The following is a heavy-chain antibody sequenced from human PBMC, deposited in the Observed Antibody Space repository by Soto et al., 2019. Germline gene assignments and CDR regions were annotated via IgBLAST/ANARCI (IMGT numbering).Heavy chain of an antibody. V-gene: IGHV4-39*01. CDR2: IYYIGST. J-gene: IGHJ4*02. D-gene: IGHD6-19*01. CDR1: GGSISSSSYY. CDR3: ARHVLAVAGTLDYFDY. Sequence: QLQLQESGPGLVKPSETLSLTCTVSGGSISSSSYYWGWIRQPPGKGLEWIGSIYYIGSTYYNPSLTSRVPISVDTSKNQFSLKLSSVTAADSAVYYCARHVLAVAGTLDYFDYWGQGTLVTVSS.